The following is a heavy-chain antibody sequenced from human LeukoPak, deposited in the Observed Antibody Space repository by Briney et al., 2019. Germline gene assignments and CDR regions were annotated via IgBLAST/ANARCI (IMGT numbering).Heavy chain of an antibody. Sequence: PSETLSLTCTVSGGSISSSSYYWGWIRQPPGKGLEWIGSIYYSGSTYYNPSLKSRVTISEDTSKKQFSLTLTSVTAADTAVYYCARAHWSGFGVDVWGPGTTVTVSS. CDR2: IYYSGST. J-gene: IGHJ6*02. D-gene: IGHD3-3*01. V-gene: IGHV4-39*01. CDR3: ARAHWSGFGVDV. CDR1: GGSISSSSYY.